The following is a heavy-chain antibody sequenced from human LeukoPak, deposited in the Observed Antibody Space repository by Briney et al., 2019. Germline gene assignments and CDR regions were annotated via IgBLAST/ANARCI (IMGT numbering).Heavy chain of an antibody. V-gene: IGHV3-30*04. J-gene: IGHJ4*02. CDR1: GFTFSSYA. CDR3: AKGGGGYYYDSSGYSSLDY. D-gene: IGHD3-22*01. CDR2: ISYDGSNK. Sequence: GGSLRLSCAASGFTFSSYAMHWVRQAPGKGLEWVAVISYDGSNKYYADSVKGRFTISRDNSKNTLYLQMNSLRAEDTAVYYCAKGGGGYYYDSSGYSSLDYWGQGTLVTVSS.